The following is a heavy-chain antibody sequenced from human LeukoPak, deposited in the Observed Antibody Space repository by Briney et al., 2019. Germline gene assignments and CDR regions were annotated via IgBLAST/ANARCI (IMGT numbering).Heavy chain of an antibody. Sequence: GGSLRLSCAASGFTVSSNYMSWVRQAPGKGLEGVSVIYSGGSTYYADSVKGRFTISRDNSKNTLYLQMNSLRAVDTAVYYCARETLTVTDYYMDVWGKGTTVTVSS. V-gene: IGHV3-53*05. J-gene: IGHJ6*03. CDR1: GFTVSSNY. CDR2: IYSGGST. D-gene: IGHD4-17*01. CDR3: ARETLTVTDYYMDV.